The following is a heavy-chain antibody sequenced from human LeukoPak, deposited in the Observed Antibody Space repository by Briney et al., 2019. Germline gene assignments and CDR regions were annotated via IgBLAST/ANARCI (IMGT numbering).Heavy chain of an antibody. CDR3: ASKGQYCGTLTCKDY. D-gene: IGHD2-21*01. CDR1: GFTVSSNY. Sequence: GGSLRFSCAASGFTVSSNYMSWVRQAPGKGLECVSLIYGGGSTYYADSVKGRFTISRDNSKNTIFLQLTSLRVEDTAVYYCASKGQYCGTLTCKDYWGRGTLVTVSS. J-gene: IGHJ4*02. CDR2: IYGGGST. V-gene: IGHV3-53*01.